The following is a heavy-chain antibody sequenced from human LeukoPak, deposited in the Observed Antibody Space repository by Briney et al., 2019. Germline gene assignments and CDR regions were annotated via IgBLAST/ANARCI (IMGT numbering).Heavy chain of an antibody. CDR3: ATAPHLRWGFDY. J-gene: IGHJ4*02. CDR1: GGSISSYY. Sequence: SETLSLTCTVSGGSISSYYWSWIRQPPGKGLEWIGYIYYSGSTNYNPSLKSRVTISVDTSKNQFSLKLSSVTAADTAVYYCATAPHLRWGFDYWGQGTLVTVSS. V-gene: IGHV4-59*01. D-gene: IGHD3-3*01. CDR2: IYYSGST.